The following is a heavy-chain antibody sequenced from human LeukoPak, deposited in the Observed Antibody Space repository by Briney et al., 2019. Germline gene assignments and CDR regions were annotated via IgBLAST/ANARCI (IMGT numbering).Heavy chain of an antibody. CDR1: GFTFGTHA. D-gene: IGHD4-23*01. Sequence: PGGSLRLSCVASGFTFGTHAMSWVRQAPGKGLEWVANIKQDGSEKYYVDSVKGRFTISRDNAKNSLYLQMNSLRAEDTAVYYCARRWGDYWGQGTLVTVSS. V-gene: IGHV3-7*01. CDR2: IKQDGSEK. CDR3: ARRWGDY. J-gene: IGHJ4*02.